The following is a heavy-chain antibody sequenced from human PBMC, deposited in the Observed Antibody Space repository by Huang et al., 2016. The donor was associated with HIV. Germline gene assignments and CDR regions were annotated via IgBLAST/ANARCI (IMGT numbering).Heavy chain of an antibody. CDR1: GGSISTSPYY. CDR3: ARQRQQLVDS. Sequence: QLQLQESGPGLVKPSETLSLTCAVSGGSISTSPYYWGWIRQPPGKGLAWGGHIYYSGNTNYRPSLKSRVTISVDTSKNQFSLKLSSVTAADTAVYYCARQRQQLVDSWGQGTLVTVSS. J-gene: IGHJ4*02. V-gene: IGHV4-39*01. CDR2: IYYSGNT. D-gene: IGHD6-13*01.